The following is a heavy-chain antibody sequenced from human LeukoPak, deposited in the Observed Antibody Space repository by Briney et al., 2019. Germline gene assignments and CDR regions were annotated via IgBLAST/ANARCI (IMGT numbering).Heavy chain of an antibody. J-gene: IGHJ5*02. V-gene: IGHV4-59*01. CDR2: IYNSEST. CDR3: ARVKGSNWFDP. CDR1: GGSISSYY. D-gene: IGHD6-6*01. Sequence: ETLSLTCTVSGGSISSYYWSWIRQPPGKGLEWIGYIYNSESTYYNPSLKSRVTISLDTSKNQFSLRLNSVTAADTAVYYCARVKGSNWFDPWGQGTLVTVSS.